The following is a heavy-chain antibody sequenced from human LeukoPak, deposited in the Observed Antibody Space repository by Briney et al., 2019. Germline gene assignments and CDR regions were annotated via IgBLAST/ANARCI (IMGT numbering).Heavy chain of an antibody. D-gene: IGHD3-22*01. CDR2: IYYSGST. J-gene: IGHJ4*02. CDR1: GGSISRYY. CDR3: VRYYYDSSGYYNFDY. V-gene: IGHV4-59*01. Sequence: SETLSLTCTVSGGSISRYYWSWIRQPPGKGLEWIGYIYYSGSTNYNPSLTSRVTIAVDTSKNQFSLKLSSVTAADTAVYYCVRYYYDSSGYYNFDYWGQGTLVTVSS.